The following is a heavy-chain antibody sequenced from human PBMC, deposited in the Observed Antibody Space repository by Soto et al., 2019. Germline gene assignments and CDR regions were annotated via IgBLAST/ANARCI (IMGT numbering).Heavy chain of an antibody. J-gene: IGHJ3*02. CDR2: ISGSGAEI. CDR3: AHPRGYGVFGAYDI. V-gene: IGHV3-23*01. CDR1: GFTLSTYA. D-gene: IGHD4-17*01. Sequence: GGSLRLSCAASGFTLSTYAMSWVRQAPGKGLEWVSAISGSGAEIFYTDSVRGRFAIPRDNSIDTLFLQMSHLKTEDTAVYYRAHPRGYGVFGAYDIRGQGTMVAVSS.